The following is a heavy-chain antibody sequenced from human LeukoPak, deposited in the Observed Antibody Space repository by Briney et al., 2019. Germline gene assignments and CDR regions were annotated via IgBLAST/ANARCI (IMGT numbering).Heavy chain of an antibody. Sequence: SETLSLTCTVSGGSISTYYWSWIRQPPGKGLEWIAYIDYSASTNYNPSLKSRVTISVDTSKNQFSLKLSSVTAADTAVYYCARGPYYDSSGKYHNYYMDVWGKGTTVTLSS. V-gene: IGHV4-59*01. CDR3: ARGPYYDSSGKYHNYYMDV. D-gene: IGHD3-22*01. CDR1: GGSISTYY. J-gene: IGHJ6*03. CDR2: IDYSAST.